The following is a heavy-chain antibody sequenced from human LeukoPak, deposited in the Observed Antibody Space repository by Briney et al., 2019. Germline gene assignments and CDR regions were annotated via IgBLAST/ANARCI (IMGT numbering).Heavy chain of an antibody. J-gene: IGHJ6*03. Sequence: SETLSLTCTVSGGSISDYYWSWIRQPAGKGLECIGRVHISGSTNYNPSLKSRVTMSLDTSTDQFSLKLNSVTAADTAVYYCARDAATIPYYHYMDVWGKGTMVTVCS. CDR1: GGSISDYY. V-gene: IGHV4-4*07. D-gene: IGHD6-25*01. CDR2: VHISGST. CDR3: ARDAATIPYYHYMDV.